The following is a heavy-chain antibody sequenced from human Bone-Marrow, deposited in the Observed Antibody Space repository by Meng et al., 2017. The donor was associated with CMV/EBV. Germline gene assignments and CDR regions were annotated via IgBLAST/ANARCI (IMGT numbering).Heavy chain of an antibody. V-gene: IGHV3-21*01. CDR3: ARDESVGTPIDS. D-gene: IGHD1-26*01. J-gene: IGHJ4*02. CDR2: VSSSSMYI. Sequence: GGSLRLSCAASGFTFNNPWMHWVCRAPEKGLEWVSSVSSSSMYIYYADSVKGRFTISRDNAKNSVLLQMDSLGAEDTALYYCARDESVGTPIDSWGQGTLVTVSS. CDR1: GFTFNNPW.